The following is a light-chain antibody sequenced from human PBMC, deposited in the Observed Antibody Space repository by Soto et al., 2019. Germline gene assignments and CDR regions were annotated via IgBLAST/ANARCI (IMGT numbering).Light chain of an antibody. CDR2: GAS. Sequence: EIVLTQSPATLSVSPGERATFSCRASQSVSSSYLAWYQQKPGQAPRLLIYGASSRATGIPDRFSGSGSGTDFTLTISRLEPEDFAVYYCQQYGSSSWTFGQGTKVDIK. J-gene: IGKJ1*01. V-gene: IGKV3-20*01. CDR3: QQYGSSSWT. CDR1: QSVSSSY.